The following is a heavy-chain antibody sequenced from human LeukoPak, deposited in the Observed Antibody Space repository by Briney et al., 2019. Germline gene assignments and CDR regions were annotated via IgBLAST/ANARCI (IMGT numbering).Heavy chain of an antibody. J-gene: IGHJ5*02. CDR1: GFTFSSYG. CDR3: AKGVVPAAISNWFDP. V-gene: IGHV3-23*01. D-gene: IGHD2-2*01. CDR2: ISGSGGST. Sequence: PGGSLRLSRAASGFTFSSYGMSWVRQAPGKGLEWVSAISGSGGSTYYADSVKGRFTISRDNSKNTLYLQMNSLRAEDTAVYYCAKGVVPAAISNWFDPWGQGTLVTVSS.